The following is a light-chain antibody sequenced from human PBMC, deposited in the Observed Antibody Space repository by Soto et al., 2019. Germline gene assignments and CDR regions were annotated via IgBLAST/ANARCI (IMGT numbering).Light chain of an antibody. CDR1: QSVSSSY. CDR2: GAS. Sequence: EIVMTQSPGTLSLSPGERATLSCRASQSVSSSYLAWYQQKPGQAPRLLIYGASSRAGGVPDRVSGSGSGTAFTLTISRLEPEDFALYYCQQYATSPWTFGQGTKVDIK. CDR3: QQYATSPWT. J-gene: IGKJ1*01. V-gene: IGKV3-20*01.